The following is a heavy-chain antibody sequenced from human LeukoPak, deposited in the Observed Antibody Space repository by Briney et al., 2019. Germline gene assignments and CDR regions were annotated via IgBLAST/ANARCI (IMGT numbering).Heavy chain of an antibody. V-gene: IGHV3-74*01. D-gene: IGHD3-16*01. CDR3: AREDYELGDAFDI. CDR2: INSDGSSR. CDR1: GFTFSNYW. J-gene: IGHJ3*02. Sequence: RTGGSLRLSCAASGFTFSNYWMHWVRQAPGKGLVWVSHINSDGSSRGYADSVKGRFTISRDNAKNTLYLQMNSLRVEDTAVYYCAREDYELGDAFDIWGQGTMVTVSS.